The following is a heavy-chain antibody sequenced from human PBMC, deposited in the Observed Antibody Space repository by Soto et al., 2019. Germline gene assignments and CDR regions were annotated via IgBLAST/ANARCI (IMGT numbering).Heavy chain of an antibody. J-gene: IGHJ6*02. V-gene: IGHV3-15*07. CDR1: GFTFSNAW. CDR3: TIAYGSGYDLFDYYYYYGMDV. D-gene: IGHD5-12*01. CDR2: IKSKTDGGTT. Sequence: PGGSLRLSCAASGFTFSNAWMNWVRQAPGKGLEWVGRIKSKTDGGTTDYAAPVKGRFTISRDDSKNTLYLQMNSLKTEDTAVYYCTIAYGSGYDLFDYYYYYGMDVWGQGTTVTVSS.